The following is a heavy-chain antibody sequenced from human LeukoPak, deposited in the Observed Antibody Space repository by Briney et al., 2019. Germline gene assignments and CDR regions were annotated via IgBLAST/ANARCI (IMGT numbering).Heavy chain of an antibody. Sequence: GGSLSLSCAGSGFTFSNYAMSWVRQAPGKGLEWVSSIVSSGGNTFYADSVKGRFTISRDNSKNTLYLQMNSLRVEDTAVYYCARRQGDGFDIWGEGPIVTVSS. D-gene: IGHD1-1*01. CDR1: GFTFSNYA. CDR2: IVSSGGNT. V-gene: IGHV3-23*01. CDR3: ARRQGDGFDI. J-gene: IGHJ3*02.